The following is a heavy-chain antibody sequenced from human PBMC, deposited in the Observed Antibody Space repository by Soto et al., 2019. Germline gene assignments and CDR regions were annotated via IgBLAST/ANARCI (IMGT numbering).Heavy chain of an antibody. V-gene: IGHV3-74*01. J-gene: IGHJ4*02. CDR2: INTDGSST. D-gene: IGHD2-15*01. CDR1: GFTISSYW. CDR3: TRRLSVVGTSSFDY. Sequence: EVQLVESGGGLVQPGGSLRLSCAASGFTISSYWMHWVRQAPGKGLVWVSRINTDGSSTSYADSVKGRFTTSRDNAKNTLYLQMNSLRAEDTAVYYCTRRLSVVGTSSFDYWGQRTLVTVSS.